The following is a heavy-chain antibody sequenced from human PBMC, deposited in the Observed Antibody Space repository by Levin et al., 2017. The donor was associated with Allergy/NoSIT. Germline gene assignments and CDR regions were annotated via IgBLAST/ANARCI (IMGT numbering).Heavy chain of an antibody. V-gene: IGHV3-7*01. CDR2: IKQDGSEK. D-gene: IGHD4-17*01. CDR1: GFTFSSYW. J-gene: IGHJ4*02. CDR3: ARDPQTYTVTTGVVDY. Sequence: PGGSLRLSCAASGFTFSSYWMSWVRQAPGKGLEWVTNIKQDGSEKYYVDSVKGRFTISRDNAKNSLYLQMNSLRAEDTAVYYCARDPQTYTVTTGVVDYWGQGTLVTVSS.